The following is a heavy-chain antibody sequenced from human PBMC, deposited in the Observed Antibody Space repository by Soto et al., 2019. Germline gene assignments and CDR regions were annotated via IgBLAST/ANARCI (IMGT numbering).Heavy chain of an antibody. V-gene: IGHV3-23*01. CDR1: GFTFSSYA. CDR3: AKDPGASSDWHGGLY. Sequence: EVQLLESGGGLVQPGGSLRLSCAASGFTFSSYAMSWVRQAPGKGLEWVSAISGSGGSTYYADSVKGRFTISRDNSKNTLYLQMNSPRAEDTGVYYCAKDPGASSDWHGGLYWGQGTLVTGSS. J-gene: IGHJ1*01. D-gene: IGHD6-19*01. CDR2: ISGSGGST.